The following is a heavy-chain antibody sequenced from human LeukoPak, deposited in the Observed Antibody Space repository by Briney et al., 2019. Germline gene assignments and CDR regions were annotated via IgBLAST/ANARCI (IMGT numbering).Heavy chain of an antibody. D-gene: IGHD1-20*01. CDR2: ISSNGGST. Sequence: GGSLRLSCAASGFTFSSYAMHWVRQAPGKGLEYVSAISSNGGSTYYANSVKGRFTISRDNSKNTLYLQMGSLRAEDMAVYYCAREGQYNWNPYEAYFDYWGQGTLVTVSS. V-gene: IGHV3-64*01. CDR1: GFTFSSYA. CDR3: AREGQYNWNPYEAYFDY. J-gene: IGHJ4*02.